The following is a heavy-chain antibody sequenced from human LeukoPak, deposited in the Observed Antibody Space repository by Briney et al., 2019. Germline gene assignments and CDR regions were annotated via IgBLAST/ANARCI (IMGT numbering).Heavy chain of an antibody. D-gene: IGHD6-13*01. CDR3: ARTLNSSSWYWYYYYYGMDV. V-gene: IGHV4-39*01. CDR2: IYYSGST. J-gene: IGHJ6*02. Sequence: SETLSLTCTVSGGSISSSSYYWGWIRQPPGKGLEWIGSIYYSGSTYYNPSLKSRVTISVDTSKNQFSLKLSSVTTADKAVYYCARTLNSSSWYWYYYYYGMDVWGQGTTVTVSS. CDR1: GGSISSSSYY.